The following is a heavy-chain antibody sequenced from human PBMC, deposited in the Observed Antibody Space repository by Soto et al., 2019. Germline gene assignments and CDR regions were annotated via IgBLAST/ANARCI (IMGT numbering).Heavy chain of an antibody. V-gene: IGHV3-23*01. D-gene: IGHD2-21*01. J-gene: IGHJ3*02. CDR2: ISGSGDST. CDR1: GFTFSDYA. Sequence: GGSLRLSCSASGFTFSDYAMSWVRQAPGKGLEWVSSISGSGDSTYYADSVKGRFAISRDNSKSTVSVQMNSLRAEDTAIYYCAKVKGLSPSDAFDIWGQGTLVTVSS. CDR3: AKVKGLSPSDAFDI.